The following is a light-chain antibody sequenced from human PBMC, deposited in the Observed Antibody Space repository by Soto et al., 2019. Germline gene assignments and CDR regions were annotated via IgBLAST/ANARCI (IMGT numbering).Light chain of an antibody. Sequence: VMTQSPATLSVSPGEGATLSCRASQNVDSNYLAWYQQKPGQAPRIIIFGASGRATGIPDRFSGSGSGTDFTLTISRLEPEDFAVYYCQQYGSLSWTFGQGTKVDIK. CDR3: QQYGSLSWT. V-gene: IGKV3-20*01. CDR1: QNVDSNY. CDR2: GAS. J-gene: IGKJ1*01.